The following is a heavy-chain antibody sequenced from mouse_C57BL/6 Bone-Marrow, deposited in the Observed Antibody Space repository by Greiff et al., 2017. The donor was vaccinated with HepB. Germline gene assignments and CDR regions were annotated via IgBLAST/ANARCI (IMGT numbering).Heavy chain of an antibody. D-gene: IGHD2-13*01. CDR3: ARVDFYYAMDY. J-gene: IGHJ4*01. V-gene: IGHV5-12*01. Sequence: EVKLQESGGGLVQPGGSLKLSCAASGFTFSDYYMYWVRQTPEKRLEWVAYISNGGGSTYYPDTVKGRFTISRDNAKNTLYLQMSRLKSEDSAMYYCARVDFYYAMDYWGQGTSVTVSS. CDR2: ISNGGGST. CDR1: GFTFSDYY.